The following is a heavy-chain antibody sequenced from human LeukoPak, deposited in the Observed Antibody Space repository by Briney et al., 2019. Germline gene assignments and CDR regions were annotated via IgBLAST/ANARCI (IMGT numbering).Heavy chain of an antibody. D-gene: IGHD2-2*01. CDR3: AREAGYCSSTSCYSNRLTDY. CDR2: IIPILGIA. V-gene: IGHV1-69*04. Sequence: SVKVSCKASGGTFISYAISWVRQAPGQGLEWMGRIIPILGIANYAQKFQGRVTITADKSTSTAYMELSSLRSEDTAVYYCAREAGYCSSTSCYSNRLTDYWGQGTLVTVSS. CDR1: GGTFISYA. J-gene: IGHJ4*02.